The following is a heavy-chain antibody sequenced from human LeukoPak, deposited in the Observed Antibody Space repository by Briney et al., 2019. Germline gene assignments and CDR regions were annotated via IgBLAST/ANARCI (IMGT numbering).Heavy chain of an antibody. D-gene: IGHD4-17*01. Sequence: PGGSLRLSCAASGFTFSSYGMHWVRQAPGKGLEWVAYIQYDGSNEQYADSVKGRFSISRDSSKNILYLQMNSLRAEDTALYYCAKDADDYGDFYYYFDYWGQGTLVTVSS. CDR1: GFTFSSYG. V-gene: IGHV3-30*02. J-gene: IGHJ4*02. CDR3: AKDADDYGDFYYYFDY. CDR2: IQYDGSNE.